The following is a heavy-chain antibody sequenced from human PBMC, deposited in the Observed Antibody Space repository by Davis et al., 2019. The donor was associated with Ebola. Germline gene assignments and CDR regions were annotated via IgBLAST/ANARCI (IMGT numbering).Heavy chain of an antibody. CDR1: AGIFSSYA. V-gene: IGHV1-69*13. J-gene: IGHJ6*02. Sequence: SVQVSCKASAGIFSSYAISWVRQAPGQGLEWVGGIIPIFGTANYAQKFQGRVTITADESTGTAYMELSSLRSEDTAVYYCASRHDYSNYVFYYYYDMDVWGQETTVTVSS. CDR3: ASRHDYSNYVFYYYYDMDV. D-gene: IGHD4-11*01. CDR2: IIPIFGTA.